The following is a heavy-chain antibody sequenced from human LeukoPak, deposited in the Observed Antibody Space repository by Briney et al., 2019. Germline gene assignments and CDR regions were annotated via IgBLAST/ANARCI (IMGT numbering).Heavy chain of an antibody. D-gene: IGHD1-1*01. Sequence: ASVKVSCKASGYTFTSYGISWVRQAPGQGLEWMGWISAYNGNTNYAQKLQGRVTMTTDTSTSTAYMELRSLRSDDTAVYYCATFLETTHTMDVWGKGTTVTVSS. CDR1: GYTFTSYG. J-gene: IGHJ6*04. CDR2: ISAYNGNT. CDR3: ATFLETTHTMDV. V-gene: IGHV1-18*01.